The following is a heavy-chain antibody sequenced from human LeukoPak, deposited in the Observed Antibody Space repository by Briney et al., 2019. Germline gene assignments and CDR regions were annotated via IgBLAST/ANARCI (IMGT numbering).Heavy chain of an antibody. Sequence: GGSLRLSCAAPGFTFSSYAMTWVRQAPGKGLEWVSTMSGSGGSTYYADSVKGRFTISRDNSKNTLYLQMNSLRVEDTAVYYCAKSVSMVRGVISYGMDVWGQGTTVTVSS. CDR1: GFTFSSYA. CDR3: AKSVSMVRGVISYGMDV. CDR2: MSGSGGST. D-gene: IGHD3-10*01. V-gene: IGHV3-23*01. J-gene: IGHJ6*02.